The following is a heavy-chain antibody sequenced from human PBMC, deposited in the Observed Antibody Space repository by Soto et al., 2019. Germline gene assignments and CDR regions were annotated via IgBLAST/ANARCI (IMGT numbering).Heavy chain of an antibody. V-gene: IGHV4-31*03. D-gene: IGHD4-17*01. CDR1: GGSISTGGYY. Sequence: QVQLQESGPGLVKPSQTLSLTCTVSGGSISTGGYYWTWIRQHTGKGLEWIGYIYYSGSTYYNPSLKSRVTISVDTSKNQFSLKLSSVTAADTAVYYCARGLSVTLFDNWGQGTLVTVSS. CDR3: ARGLSVTLFDN. CDR2: IYYSGST. J-gene: IGHJ4*02.